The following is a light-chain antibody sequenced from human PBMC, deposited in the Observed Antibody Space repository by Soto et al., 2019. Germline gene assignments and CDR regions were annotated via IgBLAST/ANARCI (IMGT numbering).Light chain of an antibody. J-gene: IGLJ3*02. Sequence: SYELTQPPSVSVSPGQTARITCSGDALPKQYAYWYQQKTSQAPLLVIYKDSERPSGIPERFSGSSSGTTVTLTISGVQTEDEADYYCQSADSSGTLLVFGGGTKVTVL. CDR2: KDS. V-gene: IGLV3-25*03. CDR3: QSADSSGTLLV. CDR1: ALPKQY.